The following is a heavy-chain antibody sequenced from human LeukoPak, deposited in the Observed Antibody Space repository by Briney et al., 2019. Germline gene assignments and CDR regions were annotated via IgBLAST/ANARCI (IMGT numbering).Heavy chain of an antibody. Sequence: ARSLTLSCAASGFTFDDYAMHWVRQVPGKGLEWVSGITWNSGSRGYADPVKGRFTISRDNAKNSLYLQMNSLSPEDTALYYCAKEAGRDDFWDYFDCWGQGTLVTVSS. D-gene: IGHD5-24*01. CDR1: GFTFDDYA. CDR3: AKEAGRDDFWDYFDC. J-gene: IGHJ4*02. V-gene: IGHV3-9*01. CDR2: ITWNSGSR.